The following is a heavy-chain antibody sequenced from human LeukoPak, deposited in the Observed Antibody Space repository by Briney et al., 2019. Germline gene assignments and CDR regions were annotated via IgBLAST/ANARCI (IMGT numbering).Heavy chain of an antibody. V-gene: IGHV4-39*07. CDR1: GGSISSSSYY. CDR2: IYYSGST. D-gene: IGHD1-26*01. CDR3: ARRKGARVTPIDY. Sequence: SETLSLTCTVSGGSISSSSYYWGWIRQPPGKGLEWIGSIYYSGSTYYNPSLKSRVTISVDTSKNQFSLKLSSVTAADTAVYYCARRKGARVTPIDYWGQGTLVTVSS. J-gene: IGHJ4*02.